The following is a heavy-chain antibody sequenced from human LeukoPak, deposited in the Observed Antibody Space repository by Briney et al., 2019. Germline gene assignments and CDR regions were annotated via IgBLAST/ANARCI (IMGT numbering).Heavy chain of an antibody. V-gene: IGHV3-30-3*01. CDR1: GFTFGSYA. D-gene: IGHD2-2*01. CDR3: AKDRDIVVVPAALDY. Sequence: GGSLRLSCAASGFTFGSYAMHWVRQAPGKGLEWMAVISYDGSNKYYADSVKGRFTISRDNSKNTLYLQMNSLRAEDSALYYCAKDRDIVVVPAALDYWGQGTLVTVSS. J-gene: IGHJ4*02. CDR2: ISYDGSNK.